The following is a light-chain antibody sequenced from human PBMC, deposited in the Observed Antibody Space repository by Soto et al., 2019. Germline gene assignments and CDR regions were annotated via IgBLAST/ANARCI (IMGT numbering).Light chain of an antibody. J-gene: IGLJ1*01. Sequence: QSVLTQPPSVSGAPGQRVTISCTGSSSNIGAGYDVHWYQQLPGTAPKLLIYGNSNRPSGVPDRFSGSKYGTSASLAITGLQAEDEADYYCQSYDSSLSHYVFGTGIKLTVL. CDR1: SSNIGAGYD. V-gene: IGLV1-40*01. CDR3: QSYDSSLSHYV. CDR2: GNS.